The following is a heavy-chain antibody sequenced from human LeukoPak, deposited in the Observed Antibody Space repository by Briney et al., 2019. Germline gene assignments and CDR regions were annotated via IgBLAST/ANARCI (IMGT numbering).Heavy chain of an antibody. CDR3: ARDPSNRNVGTASFDF. D-gene: IGHD2-15*01. CDR1: GFTFSDYI. CDR2: ISSGSTYR. Sequence: GGSLRLSCAASGFTFSDYIMNWVRQAPGKGLEWVSSISSGSTYRYYADSLKDRFTISRDNAKNSLHLQMNSLTAEDTAVYYCARDPSNRNVGTASFDFWGQGTLVTVSS. J-gene: IGHJ4*02. V-gene: IGHV3-21*01.